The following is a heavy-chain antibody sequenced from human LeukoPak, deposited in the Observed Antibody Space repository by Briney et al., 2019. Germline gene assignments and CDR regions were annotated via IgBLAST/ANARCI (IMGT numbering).Heavy chain of an antibody. Sequence: PGGSLRLSCAASGFTFSSYGMHWVRQAPGKGLEWVAVISYDGSNKYYADSVKGRFTISRDNSKKTLYLQMNSLRAEDTAVYYCAKDPTAGWGYGGNRHYFDYWGKGTLVTVSS. CDR3: AKDPTAGWGYGGNRHYFDY. J-gene: IGHJ4*02. D-gene: IGHD4-23*01. CDR2: ISYDGSNK. V-gene: IGHV3-30*18. CDR1: GFTFSSYG.